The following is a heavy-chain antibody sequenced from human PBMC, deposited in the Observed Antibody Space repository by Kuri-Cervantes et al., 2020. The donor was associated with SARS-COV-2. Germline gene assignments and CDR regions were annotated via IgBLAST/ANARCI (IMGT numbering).Heavy chain of an antibody. J-gene: IGHJ6*03. CDR1: GFSFSAYG. Sequence: GESLKISCAASGFSFSAYGMYWVRQAPGKGLEWVAFIEYDGSSKYYADSVTGRFTVSRDNSKNPLFLHMDSLRGEDTAVYYCARARYYDSSGYYSYYYYMDVWGKGTTVTVSS. CDR2: IEYDGSSK. D-gene: IGHD3-22*01. V-gene: IGHV3-30*03. CDR3: ARARYYDSSGYYSYYYYMDV.